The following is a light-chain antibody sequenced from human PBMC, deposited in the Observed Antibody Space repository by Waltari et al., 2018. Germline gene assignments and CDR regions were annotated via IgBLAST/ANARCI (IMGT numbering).Light chain of an antibody. CDR3: QQIYSTPPVT. V-gene: IGKV1-39*01. CDR2: AAS. Sequence: DIQMTQSPSSLSASVGDRVTITCRASQSISSYLNWYQQKPGKAPKLLIYAASSLQSGFPLGFGGSGSGTDFTLTISSLQPEDFATYFCQQIYSTPPVTFGQGTKVEIK. J-gene: IGKJ1*01. CDR1: QSISSY.